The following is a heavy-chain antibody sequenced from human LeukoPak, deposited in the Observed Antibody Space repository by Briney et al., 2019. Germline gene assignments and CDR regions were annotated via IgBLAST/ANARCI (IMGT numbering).Heavy chain of an antibody. CDR1: GYSISSGYQ. Sequence: SETLSLTCAVSGYSISSGYQWAWIRQSPGKGLEWIGSIYHSGSAHYNPSLKSRVTISVETSKNQFSLKMYSVTAADTAVYYCARDPRWLTPDCTSTSCSENYFDPWGQGTLVTVSP. V-gene: IGHV4-38-2*02. CDR2: IYHSGSA. J-gene: IGHJ5*02. CDR3: ARDPRWLTPDCTSTSCSENYFDP. D-gene: IGHD2-2*01.